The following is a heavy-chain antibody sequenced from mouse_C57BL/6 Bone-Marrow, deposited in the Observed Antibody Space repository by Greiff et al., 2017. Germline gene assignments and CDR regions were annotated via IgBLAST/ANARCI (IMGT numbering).Heavy chain of an antibody. CDR1: GFTFSDYG. J-gene: IGHJ4*01. Sequence: EVKLVESGGGLVKPGGSLKLSCTASGFTFSDYGMHWVRQAPEKGLEWVAYISSGSSTIYYADTVKGRFTIYRDNAKNTLFLQMTSLRSEDTAMYYCAKHWEGYAMDYWGQGTSVTVSS. D-gene: IGHD4-1*01. CDR3: AKHWEGYAMDY. V-gene: IGHV5-17*01. CDR2: ISSGSSTI.